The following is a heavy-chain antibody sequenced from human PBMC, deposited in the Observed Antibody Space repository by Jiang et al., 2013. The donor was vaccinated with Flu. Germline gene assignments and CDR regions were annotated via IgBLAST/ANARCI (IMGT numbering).Heavy chain of an antibody. D-gene: IGHD6-19*01. V-gene: IGHV6-1*01. CDR2: TYYRSKWYN. J-gene: IGHJ5*02. Sequence: VSSNSAAWNWIRQSPSRGLEWLGRTYYRSKWYNDYAVSVKSRITINPDTSKNQFSLQLNSVTPEDTAVYYCARDRGSLAVAGWFDPWGQGTLVTVSS. CDR1: VSSNSAA. CDR3: ARDRGSLAVAGWFDP.